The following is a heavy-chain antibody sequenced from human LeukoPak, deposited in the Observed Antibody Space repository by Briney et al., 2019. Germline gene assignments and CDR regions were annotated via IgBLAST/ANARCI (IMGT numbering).Heavy chain of an antibody. CDR3: ARGGY. CDR2: MKQDGSEI. CDR1: GFTFSNYW. V-gene: IGHV3-7*01. D-gene: IGHD5-12*01. Sequence: PGGSLRLSCAASGFTFSNYWMGWVRQAPGKGLEWVANMKQDGSEIYYVDSVKGRFTISRDTAKDSLYLQMNSLRAEDTAVYYCARGGYWGRGTLVTVSS. J-gene: IGHJ2*01.